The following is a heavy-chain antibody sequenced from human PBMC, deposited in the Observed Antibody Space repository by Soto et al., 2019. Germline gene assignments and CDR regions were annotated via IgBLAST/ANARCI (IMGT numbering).Heavy chain of an antibody. V-gene: IGHV4-30-4*01. CDR2: IYYSGST. J-gene: IGHJ6*02. Sequence: SETLSLTCTVSGGSISSGDYYWSWIRQPPGKGLEWIGYIYYSGSTYYNPTLKSRVTISVDTSKNQFSLKLSSVTAADTAVYYCARDLGPVGHDFWSGYPSSDYYYGMDVWGQGTTVTVSS. CDR3: ARDLGPVGHDFWSGYPSSDYYYGMDV. CDR1: GGSISSGDYY. D-gene: IGHD3-3*01.